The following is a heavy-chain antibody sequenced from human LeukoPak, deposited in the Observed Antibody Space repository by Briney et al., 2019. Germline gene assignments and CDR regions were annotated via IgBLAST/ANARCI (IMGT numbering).Heavy chain of an antibody. V-gene: IGHV3-7*01. CDR1: GFTFSSYG. CDR3: AKGSGFLFDY. J-gene: IGHJ4*02. CDR2: IKQDGSEI. Sequence: GGSLRLSCAASGFTFSSYGMHWVRQAPGKGLEWVANIKQDGSEIHYLDSVKGRFTISRDNAKNSLYLQMNNLRAEDTAVYYCAKGSGFLFDYCGQGTLVTVSS. D-gene: IGHD2-15*01.